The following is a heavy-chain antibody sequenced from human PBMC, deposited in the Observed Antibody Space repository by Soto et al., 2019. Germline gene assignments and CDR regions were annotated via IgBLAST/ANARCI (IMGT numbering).Heavy chain of an antibody. CDR2: IYYSGST. V-gene: IGHV4-39*01. CDR3: ARQGYSSSWYQGGGSYYGMDV. J-gene: IGHJ6*02. D-gene: IGHD6-13*01. CDR1: GGSISSSSYY. Sequence: QLQLQESGPGLVKPSETLSLTCTVSGGSISSSSYYWGWIRQPPGKGLEWIGSIYYSGSTYYNPSLKSRVTISVDTSKNQFALKLSSVTAADTAVYYCARQGYSSSWYQGGGSYYGMDVWGQGTTVTVSS.